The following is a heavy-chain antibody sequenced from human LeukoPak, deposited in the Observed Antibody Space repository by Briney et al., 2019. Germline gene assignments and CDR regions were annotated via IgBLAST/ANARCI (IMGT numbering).Heavy chain of an antibody. J-gene: IGHJ1*01. V-gene: IGHV3-43*02. Sequence: QPGGSLRLSCAASGFTFDDYAMHWVRQAPGKGLEWVSLISGDGGSTYYADSVKGRFTISRDNSKNSVYLQMNSLRTEDTALYYCAKDILHYDSSGIGEYFLHWGQGTLVTVSS. D-gene: IGHD3-22*01. CDR3: AKDILHYDSSGIGEYFLH. CDR1: GFTFDDYA. CDR2: ISGDGGST.